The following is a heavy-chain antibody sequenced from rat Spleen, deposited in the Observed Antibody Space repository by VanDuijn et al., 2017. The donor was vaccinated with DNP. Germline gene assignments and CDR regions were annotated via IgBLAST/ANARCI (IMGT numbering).Heavy chain of an antibody. J-gene: IGHJ2*01. Sequence: EVQLVESGGGLVQPGRSMKLSCAASGFTFSHYYMAWVRQAPTKGLEWVASISYDGGSTKYGDSVKGRFTISRDNAKNTLYLQMSSLRSEDMATYYCARWNSGHFDYWGQGVMVPVSS. CDR2: ISYDGGST. CDR3: ARWNSGHFDY. V-gene: IGHV5-22*01. CDR1: GFTFSHYY. D-gene: IGHD4-3*01.